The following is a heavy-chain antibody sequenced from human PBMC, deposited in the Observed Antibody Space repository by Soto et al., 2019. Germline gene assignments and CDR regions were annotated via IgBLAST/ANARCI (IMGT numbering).Heavy chain of an antibody. V-gene: IGHV1-2*04. J-gene: IGHJ6*02. CDR2: INPNSGGT. D-gene: IGHD2-2*02. CDR1: GYTFTGYY. Sequence: GASVKVSCKASGYTFTGYYMHWVRQAPGQGLEWMGWINPNSGGTNYAQKFQGWVTMTRDTSISTAYMELSRLRSDDTAVYYCAREDYTPHPLYLYYYYGMDVWGQGTTVTVSS. CDR3: AREDYTPHPLYLYYYYGMDV.